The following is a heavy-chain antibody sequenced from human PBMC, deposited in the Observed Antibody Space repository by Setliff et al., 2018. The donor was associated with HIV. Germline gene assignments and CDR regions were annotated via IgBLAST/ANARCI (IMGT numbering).Heavy chain of an antibody. Sequence: PGGSLRLSCTASGFTFRDYSMNWVRQAPGKGLEWVSGISWNSGSIAYADSVKGRFTISRDNAKNSLYLQMNSLRAEDTAMYYCARDTDIYSTSLSYFDYWGQGTLVTVSS. CDR2: ISWNSGSI. CDR1: GFTFRDYS. D-gene: IGHD6-13*01. J-gene: IGHJ4*02. V-gene: IGHV3-9*01. CDR3: ARDTDIYSTSLSYFDY.